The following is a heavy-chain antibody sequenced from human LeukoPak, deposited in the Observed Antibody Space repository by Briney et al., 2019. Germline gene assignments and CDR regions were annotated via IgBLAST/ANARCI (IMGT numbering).Heavy chain of an antibody. CDR1: GFTVSSNY. CDR2: IYSGGST. Sequence: GGSLRLSCAASGFTVSSNYMSWVRQAPGKGLEWVSVIYSGGSTYYADSVKGRFTISRDNSKNTLYLQMNSLRAEDTAVYYCARGRIPAKTNWFDPWGQGTLVTVSS. D-gene: IGHD2-2*01. CDR3: ARGRIPAKTNWFDP. V-gene: IGHV3-53*01. J-gene: IGHJ5*02.